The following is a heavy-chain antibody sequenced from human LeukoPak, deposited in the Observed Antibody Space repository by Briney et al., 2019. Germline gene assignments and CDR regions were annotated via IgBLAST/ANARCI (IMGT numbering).Heavy chain of an antibody. CDR1: GGSFSGYY. CDR3: AITYYDSSGYYFDY. J-gene: IGHJ4*02. D-gene: IGHD3-22*01. CDR2: INHSGST. Sequence: PSETLSLTCAVYGGSFSGYYWSWIRQPPGKGLEWIGEINHSGSTNYNPSLKSRVTISVDTSKNQFSLKLSSVAAADTAVYYCAITYYDSSGYYFDYWGQGTLVTVSS. V-gene: IGHV4-34*01.